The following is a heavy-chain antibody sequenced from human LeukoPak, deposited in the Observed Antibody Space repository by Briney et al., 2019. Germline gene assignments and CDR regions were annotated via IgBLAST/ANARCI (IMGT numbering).Heavy chain of an antibody. CDR1: GFTFSGYV. CDR2: ISSDGSNK. Sequence: PGGSLRISCAASGFTFSGYVMHWVRQAPGKGLEWVAFISSDGSNKYYADSVKGRFTISRDNPKNTLYLQMNSLRADDTAVYHCARDLTGTGDYWGQGTLVTVSS. CDR3: ARDLTGTGDY. J-gene: IGHJ4*02. D-gene: IGHD1-1*01. V-gene: IGHV3-30-3*01.